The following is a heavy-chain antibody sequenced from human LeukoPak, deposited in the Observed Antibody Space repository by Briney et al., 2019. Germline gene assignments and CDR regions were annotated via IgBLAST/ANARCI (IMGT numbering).Heavy chain of an antibody. D-gene: IGHD6-13*01. J-gene: IGHJ6*02. Sequence: GGSLSLSCAASGFTFSSYAMSWVRQAPRKGLEWVSAISDSGGSTHYADSVKGRFTISRDNSKNTLYLQMNSLRAEDTAVYYCAREGFGEAGQQLYYYYGMDVWGQGTTVTVSS. CDR3: AREGFGEAGQQLYYYYGMDV. CDR1: GFTFSSYA. V-gene: IGHV3-23*01. CDR2: ISDSGGST.